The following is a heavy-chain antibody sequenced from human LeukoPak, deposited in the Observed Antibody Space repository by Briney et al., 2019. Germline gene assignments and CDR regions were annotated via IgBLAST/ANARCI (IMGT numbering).Heavy chain of an antibody. CDR3: AKTKSPTWAFDI. V-gene: IGHV3-23*01. CDR2: ISGSGGNT. J-gene: IGHJ3*02. Sequence: GGSLRLSCAASGFTFSSYAISWVRQAPGKGLEWVSAISGSGGNTYYADSVKGRFTISRDNSKNTLYLQMNSLRAEDTAVYYCAKTKSPTWAFDIWGQGTMVTVSS. CDR1: GFTFSSYA.